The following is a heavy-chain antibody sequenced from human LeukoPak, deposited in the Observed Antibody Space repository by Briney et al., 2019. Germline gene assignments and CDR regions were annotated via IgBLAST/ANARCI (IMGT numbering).Heavy chain of an antibody. CDR2: ISDSGYT. D-gene: IGHD5-18*01. J-gene: IGHJ4*02. CDR1: GGSISSYY. V-gene: IGHV4-59*01. CDR3: ARGIDTAMDYYFDF. Sequence: SETLSLTCTVSGGSISSYYWSWIRQPPGKGLEWIGYISDSGYTNYTPSPKSRVTISVDTSKNQFSLKLSSVTAADTAVYYCARGIDTAMDYYFDFWGQGTLVTVSS.